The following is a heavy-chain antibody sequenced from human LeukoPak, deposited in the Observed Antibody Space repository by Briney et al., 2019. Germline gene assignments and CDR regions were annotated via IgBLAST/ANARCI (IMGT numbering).Heavy chain of an antibody. CDR2: VDYVGTT. CDR3: ARVGGLTEDFDV. CDR1: HN. D-gene: IGHD4/OR15-4a*01. V-gene: IGHV4-59*11. J-gene: IGHJ3*01. Sequence: HNWSWIRQPPGKGLEWVGYVDYVGTTNYNPSLKSRVTISVDTSKNQYSLKLSSVTPADTAVYYCARVGGLTEDFDVWGQGTMVIVSS.